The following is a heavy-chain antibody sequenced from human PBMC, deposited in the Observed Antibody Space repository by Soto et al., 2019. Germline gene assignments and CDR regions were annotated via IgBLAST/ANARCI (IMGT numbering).Heavy chain of an antibody. Sequence: WTWIRQTPRKELQWIGYVYTSGSTKYNSSLKSRVTISLDASNSQSSLTMSSVTAADTGVYYCAREVVGNTWPGIFDSWGRGTLVVVSS. V-gene: IGHV4-4*08. CDR2: VYTSGST. J-gene: IGHJ4*02. CDR3: AREVVGNTWPGIFDS.